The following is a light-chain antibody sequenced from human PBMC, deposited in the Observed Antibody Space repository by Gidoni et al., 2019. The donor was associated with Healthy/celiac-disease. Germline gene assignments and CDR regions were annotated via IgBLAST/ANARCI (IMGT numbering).Light chain of an antibody. J-gene: IGLJ2*01. CDR3: QSYDSSLSVV. V-gene: IGLV1-40*01. Sequence: QSVLTQPPSVSGAPGQRVTISCTGSSSNIGAGDDVHWYQQRPGTAPKLLIYGNSNRPSGVPDRFSGSKAGTSASLAITGLQAEDEADYYCQSYDSSLSVVFGGGTKLTVL. CDR2: GNS. CDR1: SSNIGAGDD.